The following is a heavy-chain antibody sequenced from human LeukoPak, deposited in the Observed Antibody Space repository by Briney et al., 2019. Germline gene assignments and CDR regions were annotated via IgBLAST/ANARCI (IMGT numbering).Heavy chain of an antibody. J-gene: IGHJ4*02. CDR3: ARQEGSRPLWD. Sequence: GESLKISCKGSGYSFSNYWIAWVRQMPGKGLEWMGIIYPGDSDTRYSPSFQGQVTISADKSITTGYLQWSSLKASDTAMYYCARQEGSRPLWDWGQGTLVTVSS. V-gene: IGHV5-51*01. CDR1: GYSFSNYW. D-gene: IGHD3-16*01. CDR2: IYPGDSDT.